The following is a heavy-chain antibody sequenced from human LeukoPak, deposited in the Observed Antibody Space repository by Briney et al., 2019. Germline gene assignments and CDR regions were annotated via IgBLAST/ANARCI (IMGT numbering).Heavy chain of an antibody. J-gene: IGHJ4*02. Sequence: PGGSLRLSCAASGFTFSSYAMNWVRQAPGKGLEWVSAVNGDNSITKYADSVEGRFTISRDNSKNTPYLQMNSLRVDDTAIYYCAKGTTTPGFLDYWGQGTLVTVSS. CDR3: AKGTTTPGFLDY. D-gene: IGHD1-1*01. V-gene: IGHV3-23*01. CDR2: VNGDNSIT. CDR1: GFTFSSYA.